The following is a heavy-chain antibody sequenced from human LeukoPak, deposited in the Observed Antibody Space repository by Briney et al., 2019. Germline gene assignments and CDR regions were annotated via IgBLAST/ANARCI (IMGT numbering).Heavy chain of an antibody. CDR2: INPNSGGT. CDR1: GYTFTGYY. V-gene: IGHV1-2*02. CDR3: ARPRLYYYYGMDV. J-gene: IGHJ6*02. Sequence: ASVKVSCKASGYTFTGYYMHWVRQAPGQGLEWMGWINPNSGGTNYAQKFQGRVTMTRDTSISTAYTELSRLRSDDTAVYYCARPRLYYYYGMDVWGQGTTVTVSS.